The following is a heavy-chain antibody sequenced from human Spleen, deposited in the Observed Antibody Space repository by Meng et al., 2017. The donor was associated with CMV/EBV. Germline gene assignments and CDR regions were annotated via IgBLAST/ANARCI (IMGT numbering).Heavy chain of an antibody. CDR3: ARVLSSGKAYAMDV. V-gene: IGHV3-23*01. J-gene: IGHJ6*02. D-gene: IGHD6-19*01. CDR1: GFTFSTYA. CDR2: ISGSGVST. Sequence: RGSLRLSCAASGFTFSTYAMTWVRQAPGKGLEWVSAISGSGVSTYYADSVKGRFTISRDKSKNTLYLQMNSLRAEDTAVYYCARVLSSGKAYAMDVWGQGTTVTVSS.